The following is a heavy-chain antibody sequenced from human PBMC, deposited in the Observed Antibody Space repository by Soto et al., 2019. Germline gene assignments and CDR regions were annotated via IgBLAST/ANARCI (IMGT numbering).Heavy chain of an antibody. CDR3: ARARGSGTVVTFEDDAFDI. CDR2: IWYDGSNK. Sequence: QVQLVESGGGVVQPGRSLRLSCAASGFTFSSYGMHWVRQAPGKGLEWVAVIWYDGSNKYYADSVKGRFTISRDNSKNPLYLQMNSLRAEDTAVYYCARARGSGTVVTFEDDAFDIWGQGIMVTVSS. CDR1: GFTFSSYG. D-gene: IGHD2-21*02. V-gene: IGHV3-33*01. J-gene: IGHJ3*02.